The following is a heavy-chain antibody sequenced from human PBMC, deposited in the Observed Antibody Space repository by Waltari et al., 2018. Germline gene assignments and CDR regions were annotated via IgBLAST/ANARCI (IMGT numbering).Heavy chain of an antibody. D-gene: IGHD3-22*01. J-gene: IGHJ4*02. CDR2: IYSGGST. V-gene: IGHV3-53*01. CDR1: GFTVSSNY. CDR3: ARHPRTSSGYSDY. Sequence: EVQLVESGGGLIQPGGSMRLSCAASGFTVSSNYMSWVRKAPGKGLEWVSVIYSGGSTYYADSVKGRFTISRDNSKNTLYLQMNSLRAEDTAVYYCARHPRTSSGYSDYWGQGTLVTVSS.